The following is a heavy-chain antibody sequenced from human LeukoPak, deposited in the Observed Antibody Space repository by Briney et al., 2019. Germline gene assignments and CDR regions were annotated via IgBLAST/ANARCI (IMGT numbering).Heavy chain of an antibody. CDR1: GFTFSNAW. J-gene: IGHJ4*02. V-gene: IGHV3-15*01. D-gene: IGHD3-9*01. CDR2: IKSKTDGGTT. Sequence: PGGSLRLSCAASGFTFSNAWMSWVRQAPGKGLEWVGRIKSKTDGGTTDYAAPVKGRFTISRDDSKNTLYLQMNSLKTEDTAVYYCTTGDDILTGYDFDYWGQGTLVTVSS. CDR3: TTGDDILTGYDFDY.